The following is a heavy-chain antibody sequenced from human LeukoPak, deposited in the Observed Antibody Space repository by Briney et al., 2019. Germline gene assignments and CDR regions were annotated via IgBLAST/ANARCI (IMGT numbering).Heavy chain of an antibody. D-gene: IGHD1-26*01. J-gene: IGHJ4*02. CDR1: RYTFTDYY. Sequence: ASVKVSCNASRYTFTDYYMHWVRQAPGQGLEWMGWINPNSGGTDYAQKFQGRVTLTRDTSISTAYMELSSLRSEDTAVYYYARVRGEPHFDYWGQGTLVTVSS. CDR2: INPNSGGT. V-gene: IGHV1-2*02. CDR3: ARVRGEPHFDY.